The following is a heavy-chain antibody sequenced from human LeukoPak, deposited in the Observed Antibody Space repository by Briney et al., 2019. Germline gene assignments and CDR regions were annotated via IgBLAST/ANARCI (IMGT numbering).Heavy chain of an antibody. CDR3: ARTTYHDSSGYYVGHYYYMDV. D-gene: IGHD3-22*01. CDR1: GYTFTGYY. J-gene: IGHJ6*03. Sequence: GASVKVSCKASGYTFTGYYMHWVRQAPGQGLEWMGWINPNSGGTNYAQKFQGRVTMTRDTSISTAYMELSRLRSDDTAVYYCARTTYHDSSGYYVGHYYYMDVWGKGTTVTVSS. CDR2: INPNSGGT. V-gene: IGHV1-2*02.